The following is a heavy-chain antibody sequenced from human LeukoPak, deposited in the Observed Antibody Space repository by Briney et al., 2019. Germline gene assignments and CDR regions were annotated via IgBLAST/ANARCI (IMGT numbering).Heavy chain of an antibody. D-gene: IGHD3-10*01. CDR2: ISSSSSYI. J-gene: IGHJ6*02. CDR1: GFTFSSYS. Sequence: GGSLRLSCAASGFTFSSYSMNWVRQAPGKGLEWVSSISSSSSYIYYADSVKGRFTISRDNAKNSLYLQMNSLRAEDTAVYYCAREGDGSGSSYYYYYGMDVWGQGTTVTVSS. V-gene: IGHV3-21*01. CDR3: AREGDGSGSSYYYYYGMDV.